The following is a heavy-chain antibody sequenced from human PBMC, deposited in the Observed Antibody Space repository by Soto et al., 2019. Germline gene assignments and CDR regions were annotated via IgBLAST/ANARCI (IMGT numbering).Heavy chain of an antibody. CDR2: INPSGGST. D-gene: IGHD6-6*01. J-gene: IGHJ6*03. V-gene: IGHV1-46*03. CDR3: ARDYSSSSGLDFSYYYYMDV. CDR1: GYTFTSYY. Sequence: ASVKVSCKASGYTFTSYYMHWVRQAPGQGLEWMGIINPSGGSTSYAQKYQGRVTMTRDTSTSTVYMELSSLRSEDTALYYCARDYSSSSGLDFSYYYYMDVWGKGTTVTVSS.